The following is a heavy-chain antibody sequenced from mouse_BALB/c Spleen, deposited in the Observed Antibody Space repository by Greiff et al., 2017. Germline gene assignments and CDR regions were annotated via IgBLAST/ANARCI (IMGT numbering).Heavy chain of an antibody. V-gene: IGHV3-6*02. J-gene: IGHJ4*01. CDR1: GYSITSGYY. D-gene: IGHD4-1*01. Sequence: DVQLQESGPGLVKPSQSLSLTCSVTGYSITSGYYWNWIRQFPGNKLEWMGYISYDGSNNYNPSLKNRISITRDTSKNQFFLKLNSVTTEDTATYYCARGLGRHYAMDYWGQGTSVTVSS. CDR3: ARGLGRHYAMDY. CDR2: ISYDGSN.